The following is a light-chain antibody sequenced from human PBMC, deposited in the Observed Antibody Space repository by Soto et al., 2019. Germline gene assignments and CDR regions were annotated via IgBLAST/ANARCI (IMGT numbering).Light chain of an antibody. V-gene: IGKV3-11*01. J-gene: IGKJ5*01. CDR2: DAS. Sequence: EIVLTPSPATLSLSPGERATLSCRASQSVSSYLAWYQQKAGQAPRLLIYDASNRATGIPARFSGSGSGTDFTLTISSLEPEDFAVYFCQHRSNLPLTFGQGTRLEI. CDR1: QSVSSY. CDR3: QHRSNLPLT.